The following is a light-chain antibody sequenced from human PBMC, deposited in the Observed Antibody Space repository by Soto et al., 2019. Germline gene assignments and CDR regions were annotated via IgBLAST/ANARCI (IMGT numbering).Light chain of an antibody. Sequence: EVVLTQSPATLSSFPGYRITLSGSPNQNINTTLVWYQHCPDPASSRLCYQTSFSAAGIPARSSDSGYGTYCALTTSGVQPEDFALCACHQRQSWARTFGQGAKVDIK. J-gene: IGKJ1*01. V-gene: IGKV3-11*01. CDR3: HQRQSWART. CDR2: QTS. CDR1: QNINTT.